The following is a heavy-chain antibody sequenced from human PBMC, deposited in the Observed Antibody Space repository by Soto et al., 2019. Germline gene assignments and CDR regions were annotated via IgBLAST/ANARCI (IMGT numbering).Heavy chain of an antibody. CDR3: ARENWFFDY. J-gene: IGHJ4*02. Sequence: GGSLRLSCAASGFTFSSYAMSWVRQAPGKGLEWVSAISGSGGSTYYVDSVKGRFTISRDNAKNTLYLQMNSLIGDDTAVYYCARENWFFDYWGQGTPVTVSS. V-gene: IGHV3-23*01. CDR2: ISGSGGST. CDR1: GFTFSSYA. D-gene: IGHD3-10*01.